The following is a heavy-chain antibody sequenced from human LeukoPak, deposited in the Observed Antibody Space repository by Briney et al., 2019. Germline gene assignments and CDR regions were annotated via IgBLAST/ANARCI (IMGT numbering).Heavy chain of an antibody. CDR3: ARGSGIAAAGEENFDY. V-gene: IGHV3-48*03. CDR2: ISSSGSTI. J-gene: IGHJ4*02. Sequence: GGSLRLSCAASGFTFSSYEMNWVRRAPGKGLEWVSYISSSGSTIYYADSVKGRFTISRDNAKNSLYLQMNSLRAEDTAVYYCARGSGIAAAGEENFDYWGQGTLVTVSS. D-gene: IGHD6-13*01. CDR1: GFTFSSYE.